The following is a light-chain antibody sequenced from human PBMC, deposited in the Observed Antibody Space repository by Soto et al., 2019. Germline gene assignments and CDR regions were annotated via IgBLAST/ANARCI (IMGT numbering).Light chain of an antibody. Sequence: DIQMTQSPSSLSASVGDRVTITCQASQDIKNYLNWYQQKPGKAPNLLILDASNLKTGVPSRFSGGGSGTHFTFTISRLQPEDVATYYCQQYDHLPPLSFGGGTKVE. CDR1: QDIKNY. CDR2: DAS. J-gene: IGKJ4*01. V-gene: IGKV1-33*01. CDR3: QQYDHLPPLS.